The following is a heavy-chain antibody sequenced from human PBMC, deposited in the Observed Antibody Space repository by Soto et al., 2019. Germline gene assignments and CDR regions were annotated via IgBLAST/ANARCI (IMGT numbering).Heavy chain of an antibody. CDR3: ARRRYCGYDCYHKHYYGMDV. Sequence: QVQLVQSGAELKKTGSSVRVSCRASGDTFSSYAVNWVRQAPGRGLEWMGRIITVLGTTDYAQKFKGRVTITAEKATKTVYMELRSLRSEDTAVYYCARRRYCGYDCYHKHYYGMDVWGQGTTVTVAS. CDR2: IITVLGTT. V-gene: IGHV1-69*08. J-gene: IGHJ6*02. D-gene: IGHD2-21*01. CDR1: GDTFSSYA.